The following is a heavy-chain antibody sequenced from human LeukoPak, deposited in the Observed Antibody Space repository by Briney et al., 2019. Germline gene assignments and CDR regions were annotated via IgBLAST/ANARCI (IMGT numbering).Heavy chain of an antibody. CDR3: ARGRGDMATVTTSDN. J-gene: IGHJ4*02. CDR2: IYYSGTT. D-gene: IGHD4-17*01. Sequence: PSETLSLTCSVSGGSVSSNNWSWIRQPPGKGLEWIGHIYYSGTTSYNPSLKSRVTISVDTSKKQVSLKLSSVTAADTAVYYCARGRGDMATVTTSDNWGQGTLVTVSS. CDR1: GGSVSSNN. V-gene: IGHV4-59*02.